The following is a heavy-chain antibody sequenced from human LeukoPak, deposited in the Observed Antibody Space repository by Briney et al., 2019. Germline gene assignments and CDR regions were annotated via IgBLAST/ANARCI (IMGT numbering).Heavy chain of an antibody. Sequence: GGSLRLSCAASGFTFSSYSMNWVRQAPGKGLEWVSYISSSSSTIYYADSVKGRFTISRDNAKNSLYLQMNSLRAEDTAVYYCARVKICSGGSCPDYWGQGTLVTVSS. V-gene: IGHV3-48*01. J-gene: IGHJ4*02. CDR3: ARVKICSGGSCPDY. CDR1: GFTFSSYS. CDR2: ISSSSSTI. D-gene: IGHD2-15*01.